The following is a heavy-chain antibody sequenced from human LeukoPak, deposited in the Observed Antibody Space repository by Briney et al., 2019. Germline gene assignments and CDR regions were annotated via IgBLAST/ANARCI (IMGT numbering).Heavy chain of an antibody. CDR2: ISYDGSNK. CDR3: ARDRGIDYDFWSGYIDY. J-gene: IGHJ4*02. CDR1: GFTFSSYA. V-gene: IGHV3-30-3*01. D-gene: IGHD3-3*01. Sequence: GRSLRLSCAASGFTFSSYAMHWVRQAPGKGLEWVEVISYDGSNKYYADSVKGRFTISRDNSKNTLYLQMNSLRAEDTAVYYCARDRGIDYDFWSGYIDYWGQGTLVTVSS.